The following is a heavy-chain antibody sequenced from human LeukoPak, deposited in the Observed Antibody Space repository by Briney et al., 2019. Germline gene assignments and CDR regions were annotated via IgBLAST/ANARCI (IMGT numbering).Heavy chain of an antibody. Sequence: ASVKVSCKASGYTFTSYYMHWVRQAPGQGLEWMGIINPSGGSTSYAQKFQGRVTMTRDTSTSTLYMELSSLRSEDTAVYYCAREMATIAGYYYMDVWGKGTTVTISS. V-gene: IGHV1-46*01. CDR1: GYTFTSYY. D-gene: IGHD5-24*01. CDR2: INPSGGST. J-gene: IGHJ6*03. CDR3: AREMATIAGYYYMDV.